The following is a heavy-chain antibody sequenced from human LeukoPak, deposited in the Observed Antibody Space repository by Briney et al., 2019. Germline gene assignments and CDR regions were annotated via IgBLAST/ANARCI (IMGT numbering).Heavy chain of an antibody. CDR3: ARVGRYCSSTSCYTGDWFDP. CDR1: GYTFTGYY. V-gene: IGHV1-2*06. CDR2: MNPNSGGT. D-gene: IGHD2-2*02. Sequence: ASVKVSCKASGYTFTGYYMHWVRQAPGQGLERMGRMNPNSGGTNYAQKFQGRVTMTRDTSISTAYMELSRLRSDDTAVYYCARVGRYCSSTSCYTGDWFDPWGQGTLVTVSS. J-gene: IGHJ5*02.